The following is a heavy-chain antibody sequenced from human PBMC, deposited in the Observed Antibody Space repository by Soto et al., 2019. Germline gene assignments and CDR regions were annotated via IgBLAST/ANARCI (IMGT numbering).Heavy chain of an antibody. CDR3: ARDGPDYSGLFYFDF. CDR1: GFTFSSYA. V-gene: IGHV3-64*01. CDR2: ISSDGSST. J-gene: IGHJ4*02. D-gene: IGHD5-12*01. Sequence: GGSLRLSCAASGFTFSSYAMHWVRQAPGKGLEYVSAISSDGSSTYYLNSVKGRFTISRDNSKNTLYLQMGSLRAEDMAVYYCARDGPDYSGLFYFDFWGQGTLVTVSS.